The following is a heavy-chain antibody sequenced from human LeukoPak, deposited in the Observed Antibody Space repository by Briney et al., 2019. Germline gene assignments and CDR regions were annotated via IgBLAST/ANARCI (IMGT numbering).Heavy chain of an antibody. D-gene: IGHD3-22*01. CDR1: GFIFSSYG. Sequence: GGSLRLSCAASGFIFSSYGMHWVRQAPGKGLEWVAVISYDGSNKYYADSVKGRFTISRDNSKNTLYLQMNSLRAEDTAVYYCAKISYDSSGYPGDYWGQGTLVTVSS. CDR2: ISYDGSNK. J-gene: IGHJ4*02. CDR3: AKISYDSSGYPGDY. V-gene: IGHV3-30*18.